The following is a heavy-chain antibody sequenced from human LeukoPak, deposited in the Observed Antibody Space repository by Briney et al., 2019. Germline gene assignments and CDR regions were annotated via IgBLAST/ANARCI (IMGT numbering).Heavy chain of an antibody. V-gene: IGHV1-2*02. Sequence: ASVKVSCKASGYTFTGYYMHWVRQAPGQGLEWMGWINPNSGGTNYAQKFQGRVTMTRDTSISIAYMELSRLRSDDTAVYYCASNIVDTAMVEDYWGQGTLVTVSS. CDR1: GYTFTGYY. CDR3: ASNIVDTAMVEDY. D-gene: IGHD5-18*01. J-gene: IGHJ4*02. CDR2: INPNSGGT.